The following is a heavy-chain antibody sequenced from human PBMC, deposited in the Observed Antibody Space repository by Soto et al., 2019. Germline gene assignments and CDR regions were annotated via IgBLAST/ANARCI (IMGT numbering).Heavy chain of an antibody. CDR3: AKARPPNVYDYTPDFDY. J-gene: IGHJ4*02. V-gene: IGHV3-30*18. Sequence: GGSLRLSCAASGFTFSSYGMHWVRQAPGKGLEWVAVISYDGSNKYYADSVKGRFTISRDNSKNTLYLQMNSLRAEDTAVYYCAKARPPNVYDYTPDFDYWGQGTLVTVSS. D-gene: IGHD5-12*01. CDR2: ISYDGSNK. CDR1: GFTFSSYG.